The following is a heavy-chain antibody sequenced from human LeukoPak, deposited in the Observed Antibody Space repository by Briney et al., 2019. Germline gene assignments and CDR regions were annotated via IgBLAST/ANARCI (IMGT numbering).Heavy chain of an antibody. CDR3: AREVPYSSSWYYYYYGMDV. CDR2: IKQDGGEK. Sequence: GGSLRLSCAASGFTFSSYWMSWVRQAPGKGLEWAANIKQDGGEKYYVDSVKGRFTISRDNAKNSLYLQMNSLRAEDTAVYYCAREVPYSSSWYYYYYGMDVWGQGTTVTVSS. D-gene: IGHD6-13*01. J-gene: IGHJ6*02. CDR1: GFTFSSYW. V-gene: IGHV3-7*01.